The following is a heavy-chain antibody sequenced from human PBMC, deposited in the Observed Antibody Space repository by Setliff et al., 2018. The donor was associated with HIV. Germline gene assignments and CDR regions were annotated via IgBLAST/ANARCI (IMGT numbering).Heavy chain of an antibody. D-gene: IGHD3-3*01. CDR3: ARAPRIFPEFNNPHPHFDH. CDR2: ISAHNGNT. V-gene: IGHV1-18*01. J-gene: IGHJ4*02. CDR1: DYTFTKYA. Sequence: GASVKVSCKTSDYTFTKYAISWVRQAPGQGLEWMGWISAHNGNTNYAQRLKGRVTVTTDSSTNTVYLELRSLRSDDTAVYYCARAPRIFPEFNNPHPHFDHWGQGTLVTVSS.